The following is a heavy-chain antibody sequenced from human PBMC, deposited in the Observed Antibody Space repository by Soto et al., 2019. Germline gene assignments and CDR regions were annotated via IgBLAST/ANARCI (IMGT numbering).Heavy chain of an antibody. V-gene: IGHV4-31*03. Sequence: QVQLQESGPGLVKPSQTLSLTCTVSGGSISSGGYYWNWIRQHPGKGLEWIGYIYYSGSTYYNPSLKSRVTISVDTSKNQFSLKLSSVTAADTAVYYCARAITIFGDAFDIWGQGTMVTVSS. D-gene: IGHD3-3*01. CDR3: ARAITIFGDAFDI. CDR2: IYYSGST. J-gene: IGHJ3*02. CDR1: GGSISSGGYY.